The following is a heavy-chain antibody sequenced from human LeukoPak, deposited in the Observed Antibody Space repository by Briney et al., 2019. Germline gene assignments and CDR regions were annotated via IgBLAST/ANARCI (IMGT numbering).Heavy chain of an antibody. J-gene: IGHJ6*04. CDR1: GFTFSRLG. CDR2: IHNDGTMG. Sequence: GGSLRLSCATSGFTFSRLGMQWVRQAPGKGLEWVAVIHNDGTMGQYADSVRGRFTISKDFSRNTLHLQMNSLRDDDTAVYYCAKEGDEFRGYLDVWGKGTTVTVSS. V-gene: IGHV3-30*02. D-gene: IGHD5-12*01. CDR3: AKEGDEFRGYLDV.